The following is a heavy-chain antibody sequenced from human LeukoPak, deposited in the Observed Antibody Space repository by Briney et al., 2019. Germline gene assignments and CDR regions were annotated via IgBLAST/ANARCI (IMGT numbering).Heavy chain of an antibody. CDR2: FDPEDGET. CDR1: GYSFTSYD. J-gene: IGHJ3*02. V-gene: IGHV1-18*04. Sequence: ASVKVSCKASGYSFTSYDINWVRQASGKGLEWMGGFDPEDGETIYAQKFQGRVTMTTDTSTSTAYMELRSLRSDDTAVYYCARGSKNTVVTPASDAFDIWGQGTMVTVSS. CDR3: ARGSKNTVVTPASDAFDI. D-gene: IGHD4-23*01.